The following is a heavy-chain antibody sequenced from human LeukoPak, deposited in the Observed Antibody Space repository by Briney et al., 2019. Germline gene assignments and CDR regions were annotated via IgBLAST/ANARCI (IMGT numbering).Heavy chain of an antibody. CDR3: AGTIVGKWAIDY. D-gene: IGHD3-22*01. Sequence: GGSLRLSCAASGFTVSRNYMAWVRQAPGKGLEWVSVIYSGGSTYYADSVKGRFTISRDNSKNTLYLQMDSLRAEDTAVYYCAGTIVGKWAIDYWGQGTLVTVSS. CDR1: GFTVSRNY. V-gene: IGHV3-53*01. CDR2: IYSGGST. J-gene: IGHJ4*02.